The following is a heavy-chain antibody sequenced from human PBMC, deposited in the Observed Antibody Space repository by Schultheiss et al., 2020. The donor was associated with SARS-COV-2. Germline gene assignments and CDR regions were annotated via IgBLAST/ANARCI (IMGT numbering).Heavy chain of an antibody. J-gene: IGHJ5*02. CDR2: INHSGST. CDR1: GGSISSYY. V-gene: IGHV4-34*01. CDR3: ARGYGSGSWSDCFDP. D-gene: IGHD3-10*01. Sequence: SETLSLTCTVSGGSISSYYWSWIRQPPGKGLEWIGEINHSGSTNYNPSLKSRVTISVDTSKNQFSLKLSSVTAADTAVYYCARGYGSGSWSDCFDPWGQGTLVTVSS.